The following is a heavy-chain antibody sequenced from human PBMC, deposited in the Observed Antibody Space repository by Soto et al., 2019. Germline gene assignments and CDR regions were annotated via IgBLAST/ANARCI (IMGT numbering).Heavy chain of an antibody. V-gene: IGHV1-24*01. J-gene: IGHJ4*02. CDR3: ATVFGVGHPSDY. D-gene: IGHD3-3*01. CDR2: FDPEDGET. CDR1: GYTLTELS. Sequence: ASVKVSCKVSGYTLTELSMHWVRQAPGKGLEWMGGFDPEDGETIYAQKFQGRVTMTEDTSTDTAYMELSSLRSEDMAAYYCATVFGVGHPSDYWGQGTLVTVSS.